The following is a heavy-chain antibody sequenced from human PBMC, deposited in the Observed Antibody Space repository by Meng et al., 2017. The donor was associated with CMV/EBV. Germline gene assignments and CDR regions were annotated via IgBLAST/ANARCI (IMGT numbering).Heavy chain of an antibody. CDR2: IVVGSGNT. CDR1: GFTFTSSA. J-gene: IGHJ4*02. Sequence: SVKVSCKASGFTFTSSAVQWVRQARGQRLEWIGWIVVGSGNTNYAQKFQERVTITRDMSTSTAYTELSSLRSEDTAVYYCAAGGAKSSSWHYWGQGTLVTVSS. V-gene: IGHV1-58*01. D-gene: IGHD6-13*01. CDR3: AAGGAKSSSWHY.